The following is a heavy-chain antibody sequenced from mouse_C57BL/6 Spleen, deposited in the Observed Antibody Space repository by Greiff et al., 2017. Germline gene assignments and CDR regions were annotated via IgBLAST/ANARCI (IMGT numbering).Heavy chain of an antibody. D-gene: IGHD1-1*01. V-gene: IGHV1-20*01. CDR3: ARYDYGSLRDYAMDY. CDR1: GYSFTGYF. J-gene: IGHJ4*01. Sequence: VQLKQSGPELVKPGDSVKISCKASGYSFTGYFMNWVMQSHGKSLEWIGRINPYNGDTFYNQKFKGKATLTVDKSSSTAHMELRSLTSEDSAVYYCARYDYGSLRDYAMDYWGQGTSVTVSS. CDR2: INPYNGDT.